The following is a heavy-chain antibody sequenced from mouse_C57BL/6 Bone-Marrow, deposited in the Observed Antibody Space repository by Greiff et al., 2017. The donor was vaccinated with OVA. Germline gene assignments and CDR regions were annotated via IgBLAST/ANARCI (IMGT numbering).Heavy chain of an antibody. CDR3: ARRRDYYGKYYAMDY. J-gene: IGHJ4*01. V-gene: IGHV5-15*01. CDR1: GFTFSDYG. CDR2: ISNLAYSI. Sequence: EVQRVESGGGLVQPGGSLKLSCAASGFTFSDYGMAWVRQAPRKGPEWVAFISNLAYSIYYADTVTGRFTISRENAKNTLYLEMSSLRSEDTAMYYCARRRDYYGKYYAMDYWGQGTSVTVSS. D-gene: IGHD1-1*01.